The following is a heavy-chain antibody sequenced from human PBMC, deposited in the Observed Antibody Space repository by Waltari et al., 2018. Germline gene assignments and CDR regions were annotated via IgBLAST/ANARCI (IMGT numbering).Heavy chain of an antibody. D-gene: IGHD2-15*01. CDR1: GGSFSGYY. V-gene: IGHV4-34*01. CDR3: ARGRIRARVDY. Sequence: QVQLQQWGAGLLKPSETLSLTCAVYGGSFSGYYCSWIRQPPGKGLEWIGYIYTSGSTNYNPSLKSRVTISVDTSKNQFSLKLSSVTAADTAVYYCARGRIRARVDYWGQGTLVTVSS. CDR2: IYTSGST. J-gene: IGHJ4*02.